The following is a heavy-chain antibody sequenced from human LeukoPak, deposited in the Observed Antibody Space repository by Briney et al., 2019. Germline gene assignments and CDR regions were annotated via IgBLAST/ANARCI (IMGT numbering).Heavy chain of an antibody. V-gene: IGHV3-73*01. Sequence: GGSLRLSCTASGFTFSGAAMHWVRQASGKGPEWVGHIRSKPNNYATAYAASVKGRFTISRDDSKNTAYLQMNSLRAEDTAVYYCAKEHTYYYDSSGENWYFDLWGRGTLVTVSS. CDR2: IRSKPNNYAT. CDR1: GFTFSGAA. CDR3: AKEHTYYYDSSGENWYFDL. J-gene: IGHJ2*01. D-gene: IGHD3-22*01.